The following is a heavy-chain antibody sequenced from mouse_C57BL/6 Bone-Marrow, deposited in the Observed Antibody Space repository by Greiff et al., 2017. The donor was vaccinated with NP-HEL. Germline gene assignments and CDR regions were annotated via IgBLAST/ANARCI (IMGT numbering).Heavy chain of an antibody. CDR2: IRNKANGYTT. J-gene: IGHJ1*03. CDR1: GFTFTDYY. D-gene: IGHD4-1*02. V-gene: IGHV7-3*01. CDR3: ARQLGRWYFDV. Sequence: LVESGGGLVQPGGSLSLSCAASGFTFTDYYMSWVRQPPGKALEWLGFIRNKANGYTTEYSASVKGRFTISRDNSQSILYLQMNALRAEDSATYYCARQLGRWYFDVWGTGTTVTVSS.